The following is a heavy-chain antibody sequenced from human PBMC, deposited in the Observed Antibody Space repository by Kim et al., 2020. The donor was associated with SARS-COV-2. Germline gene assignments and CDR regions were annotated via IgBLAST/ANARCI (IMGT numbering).Heavy chain of an antibody. Sequence: GGSLRLSCAASGFTVSSDSMTWVRQAPGKGLEWVSVFYSGGSTYYADSVKGRFTISRDNSQNTLHLQMNSLRAEDTAVYYCARVGGSGPIDYWGQGTLVTVSS. CDR2: FYSGGST. V-gene: IGHV3-53*01. J-gene: IGHJ4*02. CDR3: ARVGGSGPIDY. CDR1: GFTVSSDS. D-gene: IGHD3-10*01.